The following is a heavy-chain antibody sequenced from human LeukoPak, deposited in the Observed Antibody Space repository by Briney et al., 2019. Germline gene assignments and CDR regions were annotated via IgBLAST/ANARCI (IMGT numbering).Heavy chain of an antibody. J-gene: IGHJ3*02. CDR1: GGSISTFY. Sequence: SETLSLTCTVSGGSISTFYWNWIRQPPGKGLEWIGHIYYSGSTNYNPSLTSRVTISVDTSKNQFSLKLSSVTAADTAVYYCARHQWVPAFDIWGQGTVVTVSS. D-gene: IGHD1-26*01. V-gene: IGHV4-59*08. CDR3: ARHQWVPAFDI. CDR2: IYYSGST.